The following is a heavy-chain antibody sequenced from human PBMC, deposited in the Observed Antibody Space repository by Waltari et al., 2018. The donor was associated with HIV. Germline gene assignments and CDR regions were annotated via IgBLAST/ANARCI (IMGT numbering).Heavy chain of an antibody. D-gene: IGHD6-13*01. Sequence: QVQLQESGPGLVKPSQTLSLTCTVSCGSISSCGYYWSWIRQHPGKGLEWIGYIYYSGSTYYNPSLKSRVTISVDTSKNQFSLKLSSVTAADTAVYYCARDISIAAAGTGWFDPWGQGTLVTVSS. V-gene: IGHV4-31*03. CDR1: CGSISSCGYY. CDR2: IYYSGST. CDR3: ARDISIAAAGTGWFDP. J-gene: IGHJ5*02.